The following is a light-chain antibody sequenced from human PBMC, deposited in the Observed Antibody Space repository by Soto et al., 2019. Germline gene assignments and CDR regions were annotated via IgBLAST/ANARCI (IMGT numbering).Light chain of an antibody. V-gene: IGLV3-10*01. CDR3: YSTDSSNSRGV. Sequence: SYELTQPPSVSVSPGQTARITFSGDALPKKNAYWYQQRSGQAPVLVIYGDNKRPSGIPERFSVSSSGTVATLTISGAQVEDEADYFCYSTDSSNSRGVFGGGTKLTVL. CDR1: ALPKKN. CDR2: GDN. J-gene: IGLJ2*01.